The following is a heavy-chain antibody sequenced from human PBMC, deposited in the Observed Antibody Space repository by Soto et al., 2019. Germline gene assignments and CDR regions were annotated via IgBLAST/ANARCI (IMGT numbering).Heavy chain of an antibody. CDR2: IIPMFETT. D-gene: IGHD5-12*01. V-gene: IGHV1-69*01. CDR3: TRHRGYSSGYWGQDF. J-gene: IGHJ4*02. Sequence: QVQLVQSGAEVKKPGSSVKVSCKASGGAFGSYAINWVRQAPGQGLEWMGGIIPMFETTNYAQRFQGRVTVTADESTSTVYLELNRLRSEDTGMYYCTRHRGYSSGYWGQDFWGQGTLVTVSS. CDR1: GGAFGSYA.